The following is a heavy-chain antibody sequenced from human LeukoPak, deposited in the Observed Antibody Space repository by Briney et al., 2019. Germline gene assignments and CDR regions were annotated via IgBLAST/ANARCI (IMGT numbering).Heavy chain of an antibody. J-gene: IGHJ4*02. Sequence: ASVKVSCKVSGYTFTELSMHWVLQAPVKGLEWMGGFDPEHGETIYAQKFQGRVTMTEHTSIHTVYMELSSLRSEDTAVYYCATDRVGYCSGGSYYSWSSALYYWGQGTLVTVSS. V-gene: IGHV1-24*01. CDR3: ATDRVGYCSGGSYYSWSSALYY. CDR2: FDPEHGET. CDR1: GYTFTELS. D-gene: IGHD2-15*01.